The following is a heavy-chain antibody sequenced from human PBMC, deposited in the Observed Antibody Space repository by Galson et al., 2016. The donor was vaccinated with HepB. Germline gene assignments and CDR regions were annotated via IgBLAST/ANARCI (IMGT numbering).Heavy chain of an antibody. J-gene: IGHJ6*02. CDR3: ARGTLSRSMFYYYGMDV. V-gene: IGHV3-13*01. Sequence: SLRLSCAASGFTLSNYDMHWVRQATGKGLEWVAAIGTAGDTYYLDSVEGRFTISRENAKNSLYIEMNSLRAGDTAVYYCARGTLSRSMFYYYGMDVWGQGTTVTVSS. CDR2: IGTAGDT. D-gene: IGHD2/OR15-2a*01. CDR1: GFTLSNYD.